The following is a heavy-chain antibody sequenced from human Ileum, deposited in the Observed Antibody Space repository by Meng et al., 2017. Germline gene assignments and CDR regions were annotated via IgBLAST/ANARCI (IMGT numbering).Heavy chain of an antibody. J-gene: IGHJ4*02. CDR1: GGSFSGYY. V-gene: IGHV4-34*01. Sequence: QGQIQQWGAGLLKPSETLSLTCAVYGGSFSGYYWSWIRQPPGKGLEWIGEINHSGSTNYNPSLKSRVTISVDTSKNQFSLKLSSVTAADTAVYYCARTSGWFYYWGQGTLVTVSS. D-gene: IGHD6-19*01. CDR2: INHSGST. CDR3: ARTSGWFYY.